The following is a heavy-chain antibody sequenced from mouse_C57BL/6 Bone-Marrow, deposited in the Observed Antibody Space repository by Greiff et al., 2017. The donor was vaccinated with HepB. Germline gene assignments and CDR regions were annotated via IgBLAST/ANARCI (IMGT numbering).Heavy chain of an antibody. CDR1: GYTFTNYW. CDR2: FNPSNGYT. V-gene: IGHV1-7*01. J-gene: IGHJ2*01. Sequence: VQLQHSGAELAKPGASVKMSCEASGYTFTNYWIHWIKQRPGQGLEWIGYFNPSNGYTKYSQKFKDKATLTADKSSSTAYMQLSSLTSEDSAVYYCATLWYGGGDYWGRGTTLTVPS. CDR3: ATLWYGGGDY. D-gene: IGHD1-1*02.